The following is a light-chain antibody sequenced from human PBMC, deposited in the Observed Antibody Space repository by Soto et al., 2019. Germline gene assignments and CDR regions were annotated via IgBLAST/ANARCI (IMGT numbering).Light chain of an antibody. J-gene: IGKJ1*01. Sequence: EIVLTQSPATLSLSPGEGATLSCRASQSISTHLAWYQQRPGQAPRLLIYDASNRATGIPARFSGSGSGTDFTPTITSLEPEDFAVYYCQQRSDWPPWTFGQGTKVEIK. V-gene: IGKV3-11*01. CDR2: DAS. CDR3: QQRSDWPPWT. CDR1: QSISTH.